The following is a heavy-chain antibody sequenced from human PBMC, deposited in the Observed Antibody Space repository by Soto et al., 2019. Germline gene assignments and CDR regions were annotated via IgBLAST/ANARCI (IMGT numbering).Heavy chain of an antibody. CDR2: IRSKGDGGTT. D-gene: IGHD6-25*01. CDR1: GFTFSNAW. Sequence: GGSLRLSCAASGFTFSNAWMNWVRQAPGKGLEWVGRIRSKGDGGTTDYAAPVKGRFTISRDDSENTLYLQMNSLKTEDTGVYYCTYSQYGSGWDYWGQGTLVTVSS. J-gene: IGHJ4*02. CDR3: TYSQYGSGWDY. V-gene: IGHV3-15*07.